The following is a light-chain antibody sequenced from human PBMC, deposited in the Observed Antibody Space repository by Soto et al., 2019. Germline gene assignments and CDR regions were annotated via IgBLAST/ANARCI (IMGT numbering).Light chain of an antibody. J-gene: IGKJ1*01. Sequence: ERVLTQSPDTLSLSPGDRATLSCRASQSISSYLAWYQQKPGQSPRLIIYDASNRATGIPARFSGSGSGTDLTLTISSLETEDFAVYYCQQRSNWPPWTFGQGTKVDIK. CDR1: QSISSY. CDR3: QQRSNWPPWT. CDR2: DAS. V-gene: IGKV3-11*01.